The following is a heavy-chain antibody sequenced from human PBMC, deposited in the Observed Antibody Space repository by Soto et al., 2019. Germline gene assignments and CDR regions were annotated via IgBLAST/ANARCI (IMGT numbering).Heavy chain of an antibody. CDR3: ARGGVSTRPFDY. V-gene: IGHV5-51*01. J-gene: IGHJ4*02. Sequence: GESLKISCKGSGYNFAGYWIAWVRQMPGKGLELMGIIYPSDSDTRYRTSFQGQVTISADKSISSAYLQWSSLRASDTAMYYRARGGVSTRPFDYWGQGTPVTVSS. D-gene: IGHD3-3*01. CDR1: GYNFAGYW. CDR2: IYPSDSDT.